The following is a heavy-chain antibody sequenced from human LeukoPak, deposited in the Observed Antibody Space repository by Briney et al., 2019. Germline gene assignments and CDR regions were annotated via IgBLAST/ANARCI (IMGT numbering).Heavy chain of an antibody. V-gene: IGHV3-33*06. CDR2: IWYDGSNK. CDR1: GFTFSSYG. CDR3: AKDLGPYYMDV. J-gene: IGHJ6*03. Sequence: GGSLRLSCAASGFTFSSYGMHWVRQAPGKGLEWVAVIWYDGSNKYYADSVKGRFTISRDNSKNTLYLQMNSLRAEDRAVYYRAKDLGPYYMDVWGKGTTVTVSS.